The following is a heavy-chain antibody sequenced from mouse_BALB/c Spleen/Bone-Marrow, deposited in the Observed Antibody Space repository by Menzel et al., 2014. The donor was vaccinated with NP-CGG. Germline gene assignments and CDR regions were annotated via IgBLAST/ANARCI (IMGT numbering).Heavy chain of an antibody. Sequence: VQGVESGPELMKPGASVKISCKATGYTFSSYWIEWVKQRPGHGLEWIGEILPGSGNTHYNEKFKGMATFTAYTSSNTAYMQLSSLTSEDSAVYYCTRQGFACWGQGTLVTVSA. CDR1: GYTFSSYW. CDR3: TRQGFAC. J-gene: IGHJ3*01. V-gene: IGHV1-9*01. CDR2: ILPGSGNT.